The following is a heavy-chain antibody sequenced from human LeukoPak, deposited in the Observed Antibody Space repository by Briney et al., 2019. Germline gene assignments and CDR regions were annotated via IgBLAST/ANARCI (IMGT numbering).Heavy chain of an antibody. D-gene: IGHD3-16*01. CDR3: ASYLRGSYFDY. CDR2: IYYSGST. V-gene: IGHV4-39*01. J-gene: IGHJ4*02. CDR1: GGSISSSDYY. Sequence: PSETLSLTCIVSGGSISSSDYYWGWIRQPPRKGLEWIATIYYSGSTYYSPSLKSRVTISVDTFKNQFSLRLTSVTAADTAVYYCASYLRGSYFDYWGQGTLVTVSS.